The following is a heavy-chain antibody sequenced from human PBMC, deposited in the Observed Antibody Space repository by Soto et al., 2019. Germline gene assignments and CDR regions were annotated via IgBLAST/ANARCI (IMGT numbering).Heavy chain of an antibody. J-gene: IGHJ4*02. Sequence: EVQLVESGGGLVQPGGSLRLSCAASGFTFSSYWIHWVRQAPGEGLVWVSRIKGDEITTNYADSVKGRFTISGDNAKNTVFLQMNSLRAEDTAVYYCARGAFGAYYLDSWGQGTLVTVSS. CDR3: ARGAFGAYYLDS. CDR1: GFTFSSYW. CDR2: IKGDEITT. D-gene: IGHD3-3*01. V-gene: IGHV3-74*01.